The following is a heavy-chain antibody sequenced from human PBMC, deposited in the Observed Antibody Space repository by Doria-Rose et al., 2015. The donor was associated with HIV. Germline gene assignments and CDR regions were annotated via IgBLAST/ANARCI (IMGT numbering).Heavy chain of an antibody. J-gene: IGHJ4*02. V-gene: IGHV4-31*02. CDR3: ARMGSYRELDY. CDR1: GASVSSRGYY. D-gene: IGHD3-3*01. CDR2: TYYTGTS. Sequence: VSGASVSSRGYYWNWIRQVPGRGLESLGYTYYTGTSDYSPSLKSRLNMAVDTSKNQFSLKLSFVTVADTAVYSCARMGSYRELDYWGQGALVIVSA.